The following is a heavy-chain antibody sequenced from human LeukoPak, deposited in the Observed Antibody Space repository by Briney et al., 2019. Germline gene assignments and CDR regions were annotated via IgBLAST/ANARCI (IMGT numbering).Heavy chain of an antibody. CDR3: AKVGRYYYDSSGYFDY. J-gene: IGHJ4*02. Sequence: SGRSLRLSCAASGFTFSSYGMHWVRQAPGKGLEWVADISYDGSNKYYADSVKGGFTISRGNSKNTLYLQMNSLRAEDTAVYYCAKVGRYYYDSSGYFDYWGQGTLVTVSS. D-gene: IGHD3-22*01. CDR1: GFTFSSYG. V-gene: IGHV3-30*18. CDR2: ISYDGSNK.